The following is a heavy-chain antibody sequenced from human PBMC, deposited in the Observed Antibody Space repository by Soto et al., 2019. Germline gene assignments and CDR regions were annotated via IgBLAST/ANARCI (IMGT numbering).Heavy chain of an antibody. J-gene: IGHJ1*01. CDR3: ASALSYDSSGYSVQH. CDR2: IWYDGSNK. V-gene: IGHV3-33*03. D-gene: IGHD3-22*01. CDR1: GFTFSIYG. Sequence: GGSLRLSCAASGFTFSIYGMHWVRHAPGKGPEWVAVIWYDGSNKYYADSVKGRFTISRDNSKNTLYLQMNSLRAEDTAVYYCASALSYDSSGYSVQHWGQGTLVTVSS.